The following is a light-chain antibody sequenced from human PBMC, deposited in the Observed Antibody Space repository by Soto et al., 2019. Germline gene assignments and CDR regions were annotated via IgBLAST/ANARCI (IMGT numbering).Light chain of an antibody. V-gene: IGLV2-14*03. CDR1: NNDVGASNY. CDR3: SSYTSSSTFYV. Sequence: QSVRTQPPSGSGSPGQSFTISCTGTNNDVGASNYVSWFQHHPGKAPKLMIYDVSNRPSGVSNRFSASKSGNTASLTISGLQAEDESVYYCSSYTSSSTFYVFGTGTKVTVL. J-gene: IGLJ1*01. CDR2: DVS.